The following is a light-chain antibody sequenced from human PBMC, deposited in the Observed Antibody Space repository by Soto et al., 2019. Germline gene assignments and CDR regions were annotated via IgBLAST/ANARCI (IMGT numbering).Light chain of an antibody. J-gene: IGLJ3*02. CDR2: RNN. CDR3: ATWDDSLSGWV. V-gene: IGLV1-47*01. Sequence: QLVLTQPPSASGTPGQRVTISCSGSSSDIGSNYVYWYQQLPGTAPKLLIYRNNQRPSGVPDRFSGSKSGTSASLAIRGLRSEDEADYYCATWDDSLSGWVFGGGTKLTVL. CDR1: SSDIGSNY.